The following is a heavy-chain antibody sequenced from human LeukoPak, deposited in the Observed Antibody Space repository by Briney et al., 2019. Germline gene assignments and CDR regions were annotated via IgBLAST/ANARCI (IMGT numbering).Heavy chain of an antibody. CDR1: GYTLTELS. CDR3: ATDMVGYCNGEGCYSEAY. J-gene: IGHJ4*02. D-gene: IGHD2-15*01. Sequence: GALVKVSCKVSGYTLTELSMHWVRQAPGKGLEWMGGFDPEAGETIYAQKFQGRLTMTEETSTDTAYMELNSLRSDDTAVYYCATDMVGYCNGEGCYSEAYWGQGTLVTVSS. CDR2: FDPEAGET. V-gene: IGHV1-24*01.